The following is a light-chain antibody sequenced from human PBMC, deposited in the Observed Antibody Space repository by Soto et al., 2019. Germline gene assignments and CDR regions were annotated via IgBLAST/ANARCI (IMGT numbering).Light chain of an antibody. V-gene: IGKV2-28*01. CDR1: QSLLHSNGYNY. CDR2: LGS. Sequence: DIVMTQSPLSLPVTPGEPASISCRSSQSLLHSNGYNYLDWYLQKPGQSPQLLIYLGSNRASGVPDRFSGSGSGTYFTLKISRVEAEDVGVYYCIQALQTPQYTFGQGTKLEIK. J-gene: IGKJ2*01. CDR3: IQALQTPQYT.